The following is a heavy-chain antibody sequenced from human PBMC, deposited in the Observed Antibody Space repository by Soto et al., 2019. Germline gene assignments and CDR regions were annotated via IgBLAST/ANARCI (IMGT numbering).Heavy chain of an antibody. V-gene: IGHV1-8*01. Sequence: ASVKVSCKASGYTFTNNGINWVRQATGQGLEWMGWMNPSTGETGYTEKFQGRLAMTRDTSITTAYMELTSLTSEDTAVYYCTRAGDSGVWISSWGQGTLVTVSS. J-gene: IGHJ4*02. CDR2: MNPSTGET. D-gene: IGHD7-27*01. CDR1: GYTFTNNG. CDR3: TRAGDSGVWISS.